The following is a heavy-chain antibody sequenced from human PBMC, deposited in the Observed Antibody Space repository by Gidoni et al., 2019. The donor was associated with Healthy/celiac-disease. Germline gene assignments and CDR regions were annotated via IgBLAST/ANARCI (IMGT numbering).Heavy chain of an antibody. J-gene: IGHJ3*02. CDR2: IYYSGST. CDR3: ARQGYYDILTGSSAFDI. V-gene: IGHV4-39*01. Sequence: QLQLQESGPGLVKPSETLSLTCTVSGGSISSSSYYWGWIRQPPGKGLEWIGSIYYSGSTYYNPSLKSRVTISVDTSKNQFSLKLSSVTAADTAVYYWARQGYYDILTGSSAFDIWGQGTMVTVSS. CDR1: GGSISSSSYY. D-gene: IGHD3-9*01.